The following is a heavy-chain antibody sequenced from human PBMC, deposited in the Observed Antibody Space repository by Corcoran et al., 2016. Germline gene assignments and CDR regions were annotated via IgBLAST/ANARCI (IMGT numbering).Heavy chain of an antibody. J-gene: IGHJ4*02. Sequence: EVQLLESGGGLVQPGGSLRLSCAASGFTFSHHSMHWVRRAPGKGLEGISYITGTGTMTYYADSVKGRFTISRDNARNSLDLQMNSLRIEDTAVDYCTRDAGYVVFDCWGQGTLVTVSS. CDR3: TRDAGYVVFDC. V-gene: IGHV3-48*04. CDR2: ITGTGTMT. CDR1: GFTFSHHS. D-gene: IGHD1-1*01.